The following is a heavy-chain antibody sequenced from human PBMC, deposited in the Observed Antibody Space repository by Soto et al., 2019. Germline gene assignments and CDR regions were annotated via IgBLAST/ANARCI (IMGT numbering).Heavy chain of an antibody. V-gene: IGHV4-39*01. Sequence: PSETLSLTCTVSGGPFSRGGYYWSWIRQHPGKGLECIGTIYYHGNTYSNPSLKSRVTISVDTSNNQLSLKLRSVTAADTAVYYCARQEGFSSGWIFDYGGHGTLVTVSS. CDR3: ARQEGFSSGWIFDY. D-gene: IGHD6-19*01. CDR2: IYYHGNT. J-gene: IGHJ4*01. CDR1: GGPFSRGGYY.